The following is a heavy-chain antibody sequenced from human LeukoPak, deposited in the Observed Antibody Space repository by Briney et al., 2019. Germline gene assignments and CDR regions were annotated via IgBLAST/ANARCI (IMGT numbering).Heavy chain of an antibody. V-gene: IGHV7-4-1*02. D-gene: IGHD6-13*01. CDR3: ARAPLVIAAAGIDY. CDR2: INTNTGNP. Sequence: ASVKVSCKASGYTFTSYAMNWVRQAPGQGLEWMGWINTNTGNPTYAQGFTGRFVFALDTSVSTAYLQISSLKAEDTVVYYCARAPLVIAAAGIDYWGQGTLVTVSS. J-gene: IGHJ4*02. CDR1: GYTFTSYA.